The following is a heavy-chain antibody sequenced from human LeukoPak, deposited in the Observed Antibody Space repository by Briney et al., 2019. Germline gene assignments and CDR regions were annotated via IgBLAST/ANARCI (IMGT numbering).Heavy chain of an antibody. Sequence: GGSLRLSCAASGFTFSSYWMSWVRQAPGKGLEWVANIKQDGSEKYYVDSVKGRFTISGDNAKNSLYLQMNSLRAEDTAVYYCARVGYSSSWYLIDYWGQGTLVTVSS. CDR3: ARVGYSSSWYLIDY. D-gene: IGHD6-13*01. CDR2: IKQDGSEK. CDR1: GFTFSSYW. J-gene: IGHJ4*02. V-gene: IGHV3-7*01.